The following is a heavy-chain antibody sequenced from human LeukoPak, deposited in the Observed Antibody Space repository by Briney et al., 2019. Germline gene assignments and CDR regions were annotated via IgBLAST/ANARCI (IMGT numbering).Heavy chain of an antibody. D-gene: IGHD2-2*01. Sequence: GGSLRLSCAASGFTFNSYSMNWVRQAPGKGLEWVSSISSSSSYIYYADSVKGQFTISRDNAKNSLYLQMNSLRAEDMAVYYCARTYCSSTSCHYYFDYWGQGTLVTVSS. V-gene: IGHV3-21*01. CDR2: ISSSSSYI. CDR1: GFTFNSYS. J-gene: IGHJ4*02. CDR3: ARTYCSSTSCHYYFDY.